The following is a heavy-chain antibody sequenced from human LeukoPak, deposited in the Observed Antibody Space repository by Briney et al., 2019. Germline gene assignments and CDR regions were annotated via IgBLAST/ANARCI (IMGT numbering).Heavy chain of an antibody. D-gene: IGHD3-10*01. J-gene: IGHJ3*02. V-gene: IGHV4-39*01. Sequence: SETLSLTCTVSGGSMNSISYRWGWIRQPPGKGLEWIGSISYSGSTYYNPSLESRLTISVDTSKNQFFLQLSSVTATDTAMYYCAKNISSVGGAFSYSSGAFGIWGQGTMVTVSS. CDR2: ISYSGST. CDR1: GGSMNSISYR. CDR3: AKNISSVGGAFSYSSGAFGI.